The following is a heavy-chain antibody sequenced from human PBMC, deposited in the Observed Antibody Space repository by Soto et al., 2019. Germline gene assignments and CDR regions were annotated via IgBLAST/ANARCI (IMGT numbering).Heavy chain of an antibody. CDR2: ISAYNGNT. D-gene: IGHD3-22*01. Sequence: ASVKVSCKASGYTFTSYGISWVRQAPGQGLEWMGWISAYNGNTNYAQNLQGRVTMTTDTSTSTAYMEVSSLRSEDTAVYYCARAAYYYDSSGYYPGDYWGQGSLVTVSS. CDR3: ARAAYYYDSSGYYPGDY. J-gene: IGHJ4*02. V-gene: IGHV1-18*01. CDR1: GYTFTSYG.